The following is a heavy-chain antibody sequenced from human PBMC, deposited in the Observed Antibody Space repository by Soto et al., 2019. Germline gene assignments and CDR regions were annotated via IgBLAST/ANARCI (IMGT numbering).Heavy chain of an antibody. J-gene: IGHJ4*02. CDR2: IYYSGST. V-gene: IGHV4-61*01. CDR1: GGSVSSGSYY. Sequence: SETLSLTCTVSGGSVSSGSYYWSWIRQPPGKGLEWIGYIYYSGSTNYNPSLKSRVTISVDTSKNQFSLKLSSVTAADTAVYYCARDFDALAFDYWGQGTLVTVSS. CDR3: ARDFDALAFDY.